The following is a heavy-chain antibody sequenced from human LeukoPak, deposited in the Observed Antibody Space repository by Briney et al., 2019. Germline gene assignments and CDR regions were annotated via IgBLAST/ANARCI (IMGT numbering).Heavy chain of an antibody. CDR2: IDPSGGST. J-gene: IGHJ4*02. V-gene: IGHV1-46*01. Sequence: ASVKVSCKASGYTFTSYYMHWVRQAPGQGLEWMGVIDPSGGSTNYAQKFQGRVTMTRDMSTGTVYMDLSSLRSEDTAVYYCATFARAVGAPEFDHWGQGTLVTVSS. CDR3: ATFARAVGAPEFDH. CDR1: GYTFTSYY. D-gene: IGHD2-15*01.